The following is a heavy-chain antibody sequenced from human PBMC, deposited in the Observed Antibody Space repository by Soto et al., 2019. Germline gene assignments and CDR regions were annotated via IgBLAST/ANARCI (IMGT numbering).Heavy chain of an antibody. D-gene: IGHD3-22*01. V-gene: IGHV2-70*04. CDR3: ARKSGSQYYFVY. J-gene: IGHJ4*02. CDR1: GFSLSTSGMR. CDR2: IDWDDDK. Sequence: SGPTLVNPTQPLTLTCTFSGFSLSTSGMRVSWIRQPPGKALEWLARIDWDDDKFYSTSLKTRLTISKDTSKNQVVLTMTNREPVDTATYYCARKSGSQYYFVYWGKGTLVTVSS.